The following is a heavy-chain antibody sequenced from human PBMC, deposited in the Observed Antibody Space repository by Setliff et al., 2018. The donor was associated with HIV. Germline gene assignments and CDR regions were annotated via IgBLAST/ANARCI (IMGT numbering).Heavy chain of an antibody. CDR3: AKDTAIAAAGYFDL. V-gene: IGHV3-9*01. J-gene: IGHJ2*01. CDR1: GFTFDDYG. D-gene: IGHD6-13*01. CDR2: INWVGADV. Sequence: LRLSCSPSGFTFDDYGLHWIRQPPGRGLEWVSGINWVGADVGYADSVKGRFTISRDNAKNSLYLQMNSLRAEDTALYYCAKDTAIAAAGYFDLWGRGTLVTVYS.